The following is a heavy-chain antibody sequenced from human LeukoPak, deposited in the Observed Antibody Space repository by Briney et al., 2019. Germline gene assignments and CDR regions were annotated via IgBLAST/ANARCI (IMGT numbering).Heavy chain of an antibody. CDR2: ISGSGGST. CDR1: GFTFSNYW. Sequence: GGSLRLSCAASGFTFSNYWMSWVRQAPGKGLEWVSAISGSGGSTYYADSVKGRFTISRDNSKNTLYLQMNSLRAEDTAVYYCAKARYSSSWYERDYYYMDVWGKGTTVTVSS. D-gene: IGHD6-13*01. V-gene: IGHV3-23*01. CDR3: AKARYSSSWYERDYYYMDV. J-gene: IGHJ6*03.